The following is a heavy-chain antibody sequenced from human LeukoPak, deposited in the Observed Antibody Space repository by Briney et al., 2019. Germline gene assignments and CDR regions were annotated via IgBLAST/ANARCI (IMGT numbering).Heavy chain of an antibody. V-gene: IGHV3-33*08. CDR3: AREILGAYDAFDV. CDR1: EFTFTTSA. Sequence: GGSLRLSCAASEFTFTTSAMSWVRQAPGKGLQWVAVIYYDGNNKYYADSVKGRFTISRDNSKNTLYLQMNSLRAEDTAVYYCAREILGAYDAFDVWGQGTMVTVSS. J-gene: IGHJ3*01. D-gene: IGHD7-27*01. CDR2: IYYDGNNK.